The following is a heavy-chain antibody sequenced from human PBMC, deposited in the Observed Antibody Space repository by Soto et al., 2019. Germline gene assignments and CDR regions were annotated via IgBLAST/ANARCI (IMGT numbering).Heavy chain of an antibody. D-gene: IGHD3-3*01. Sequence: GGSLRLSCVASGFTFSSYGMHWVRQAPGKGLEWVAVIWYDGSNKYYADSVKGRFTISRDNSKNTLYLQMNSLRAEDTAVYYCARDDTIFGVPYYMDVWGKGTTVTVSS. CDR1: GFTFSSYG. J-gene: IGHJ6*03. CDR3: ARDDTIFGVPYYMDV. CDR2: IWYDGSNK. V-gene: IGHV3-33*01.